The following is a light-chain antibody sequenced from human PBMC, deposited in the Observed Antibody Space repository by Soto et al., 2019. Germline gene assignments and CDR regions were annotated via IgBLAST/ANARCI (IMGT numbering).Light chain of an antibody. CDR3: QQRSSWPIT. V-gene: IGKV3-11*01. CDR1: QSFRGL. J-gene: IGKJ5*01. CDR2: DAY. Sequence: EVVLTQSPVTLSLSPGERATLSCRASQSFRGLLAWYQQKPGQAPRLLIYDAYNRATGIPPRFSGSGSGTDFTLTISSLEPEDSAVYYCQQRSSWPITFGQGTRLEIK.